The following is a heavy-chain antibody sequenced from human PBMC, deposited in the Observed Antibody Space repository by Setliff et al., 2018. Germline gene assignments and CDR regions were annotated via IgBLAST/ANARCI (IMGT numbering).Heavy chain of an antibody. CDR3: ARASRFGTIVYRGYYYMDV. D-gene: IGHD3-10*01. J-gene: IGHJ6*03. CDR2: INTNTGNP. CDR1: GYTLNNYA. Sequence: ASVKVSCKASGYTLNNYAMNWVRQAPGQGFEWMGWINTNTGNPSYAQGFTGRFVFSLDTSVSTAYLQISSLKAEDTAVYYCARASRFGTIVYRGYYYMDVWGKGTTVTVSS. V-gene: IGHV7-4-1*02.